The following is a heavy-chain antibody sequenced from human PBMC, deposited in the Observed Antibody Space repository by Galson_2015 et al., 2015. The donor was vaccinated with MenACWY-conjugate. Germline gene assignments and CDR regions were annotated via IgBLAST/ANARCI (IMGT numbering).Heavy chain of an antibody. CDR3: ARDGHSSTWNQYNWFDP. J-gene: IGHJ5*02. D-gene: IGHD6-13*01. CDR2: ILPIFGAA. CDR1: RGTFSSYG. V-gene: IGHV1-69*13. Sequence: SVKVACKASRGTFSSYGISWVRQAPGQGLEWMGAILPIFGAANYAQRFQGRVTMTADESTTTAYMELSSLRSEDTAVYYCARDGHSSTWNQYNWFDPWGQGTLVTVSS.